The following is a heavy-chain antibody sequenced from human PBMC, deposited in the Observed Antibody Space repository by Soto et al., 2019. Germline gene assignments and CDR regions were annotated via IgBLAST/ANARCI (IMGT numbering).Heavy chain of an antibody. V-gene: IGHV4-39*01. J-gene: IGHJ4*02. CDR3: ARLQGNYDILTGYYFRGRVNSFFDY. CDR1: GGSISSSSYY. CDR2: IYYSGST. Sequence: QLQLQESGPGLVKPSETLSLTCTVSGGSISSSSYYWGWIRQPPGKGLEWIGSIYYSGSTYYNPSLKSRVTISVDTSKNQFSLKLSSVTAADTAVYYCARLQGNYDILTGYYFRGRVNSFFDYWGQGTLVTVSS. D-gene: IGHD3-9*01.